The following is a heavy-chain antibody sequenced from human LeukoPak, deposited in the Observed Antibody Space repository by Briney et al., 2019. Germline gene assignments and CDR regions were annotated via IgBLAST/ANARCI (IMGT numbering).Heavy chain of an antibody. V-gene: IGHV3-23*01. J-gene: IGHJ4*02. CDR3: AKYYAARSRSFDF. CDR1: GFTFSSYA. Sequence: PGGSLRLPCAASGFTFSSYAMTWVRQAPGKGLEWVSVIGSGGDTYYADSVKGRFTISRDNSKNTLYLQMNSLRAEDTAVYYCAKYYAARSRSFDFWGQGTLVTVSS. D-gene: IGHD3-10*01. CDR2: IGSGGDT.